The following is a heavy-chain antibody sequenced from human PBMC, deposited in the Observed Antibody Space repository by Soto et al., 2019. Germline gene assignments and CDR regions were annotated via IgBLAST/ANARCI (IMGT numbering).Heavy chain of an antibody. V-gene: IGHV1-69*01. J-gene: IGHJ6*02. CDR1: GGTFSSYA. D-gene: IGHD2-2*01. CDR2: IIPIVGSA. Sequence: QVQLVQSGAEVKKPGSLVKVSCKASGGTFSSYAISWVRQAPGQGLEWMGGIIPIVGSANYAQKFQGRVTITADESTSTAYMELSSLRSEDTAVYYCARSQGSSTSLEIYYYYYYGMDGWGQGTTVTVSS. CDR3: ARSQGSSTSLEIYYYYYYGMDG.